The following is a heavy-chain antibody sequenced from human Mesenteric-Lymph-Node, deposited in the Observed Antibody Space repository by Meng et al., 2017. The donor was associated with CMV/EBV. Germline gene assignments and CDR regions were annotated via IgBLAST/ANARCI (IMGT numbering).Heavy chain of an antibody. CDR2: INHSGST. D-gene: IGHD3-9*01. Sequence: QGGAASLRPSGHLSVMCAVYGGSFCGYYWNWIRQSPEKGLEWIGEINHSGSTTYNPSFTSRIIISVDTSTNQISLNMSSVTAADTAVYYCARGSSYDILTGYFDYWGQGALVTVSS. CDR1: GGSFCGYY. J-gene: IGHJ4*02. CDR3: ARGSSYDILTGYFDY. V-gene: IGHV4-34*01.